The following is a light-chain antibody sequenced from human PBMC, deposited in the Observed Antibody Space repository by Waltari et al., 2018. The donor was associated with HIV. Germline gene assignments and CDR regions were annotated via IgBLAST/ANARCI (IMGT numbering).Light chain of an antibody. Sequence: SYELTQPPSVSVSPGQTASITCSGDKLGDKYVWWYQQKEPGQSPLLVIYEDKKRPSGIPERFSGSISRNTATLTISGTQALDEADYYCQAWDTSSFVVFGGGTKLIVL. CDR3: QAWDTSSFVV. V-gene: IGLV3-1*01. J-gene: IGLJ2*01. CDR2: EDK. CDR1: KLGDKY.